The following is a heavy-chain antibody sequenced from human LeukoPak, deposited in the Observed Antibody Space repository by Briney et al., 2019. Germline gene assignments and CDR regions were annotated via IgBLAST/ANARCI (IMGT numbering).Heavy chain of an antibody. Sequence: PGGSLRLSCAGSGFTFSTYAMSWVRQAPGKGLEWVSGMTGNGGSLYYAGSVKGRFTISRDNSKNTLYVEMNSLRADDTAVYYCARGRGSDGLDVWGQGTTVTVSS. CDR2: MTGNGGSL. V-gene: IGHV3-23*01. CDR1: GFTFSTYA. J-gene: IGHJ6*02. CDR3: ARGRGSDGLDV.